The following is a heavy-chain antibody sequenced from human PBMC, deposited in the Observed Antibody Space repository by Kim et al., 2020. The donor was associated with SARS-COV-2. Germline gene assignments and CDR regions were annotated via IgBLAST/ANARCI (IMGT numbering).Heavy chain of an antibody. CDR3: TKDGGKPGNSDF. CDR2: IKIDNGNT. Sequence: ASVKVSCKASGYTFTNYAMHWVRQAPGQRLEWMGWIKIDNGNTIYSQKFQGRVSISRDTSASTAYMELSSLQSEDTAVYYCTKDGGKPGNSDFWGQGTLVTVSS. V-gene: IGHV1-3*04. D-gene: IGHD2-15*01. CDR1: GYTFTNYA. J-gene: IGHJ4*02.